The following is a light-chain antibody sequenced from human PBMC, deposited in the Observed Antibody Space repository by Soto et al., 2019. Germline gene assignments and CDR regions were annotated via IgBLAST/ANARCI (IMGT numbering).Light chain of an antibody. CDR1: QSVSSSY. CDR3: QQYGSSPLT. Sequence: EIVLTQSPGTLSLSPGERATLSCRASQSVSSSYLAWYQQKPGQAPRLLIYGASSRATDIPDRFSGSGSGTDVTLTLSRLEPEDFAVYYCQQYGSSPLTFGQGTNLEIK. CDR2: GAS. J-gene: IGKJ2*01. V-gene: IGKV3-20*01.